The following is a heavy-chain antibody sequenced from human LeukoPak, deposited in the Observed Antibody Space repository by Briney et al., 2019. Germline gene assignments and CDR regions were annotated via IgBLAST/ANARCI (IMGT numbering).Heavy chain of an antibody. CDR1: GFTFSSYS. J-gene: IGHJ4*02. CDR2: ISSSSSYI. CDR3: ARDSTIAFYDSSGMD. D-gene: IGHD3-22*01. Sequence: PGGSLRLSCAASGFTFSSYSMNWVRQAPGKGLEWVSSISSSSSYIYYADSVKGRFTISRDNAKNSLYLQMNSLRAEDTAVYYCARDSTIAFYDSSGMDWGQGTLVTVSS. V-gene: IGHV3-21*01.